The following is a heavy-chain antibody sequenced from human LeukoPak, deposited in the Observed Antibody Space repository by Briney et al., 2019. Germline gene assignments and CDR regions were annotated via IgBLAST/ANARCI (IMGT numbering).Heavy chain of an antibody. D-gene: IGHD3-16*01. V-gene: IGHV1-2*02. CDR1: GYTFTSYD. Sequence: GALVKVSCKASGYTFTSYDINWVRQAPGQGLEWMGWINPNSGGTNYAQKLQGRVTMTRDTSISTAYLELSRLRSDDTAMYFCARDMNTNFDYWGQGTLVTVSS. CDR2: INPNSGGT. J-gene: IGHJ4*02. CDR3: ARDMNTNFDY.